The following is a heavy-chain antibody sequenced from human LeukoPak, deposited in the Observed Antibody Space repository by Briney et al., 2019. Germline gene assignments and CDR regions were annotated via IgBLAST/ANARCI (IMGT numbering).Heavy chain of an antibody. V-gene: IGHV3-23*01. D-gene: IGHD2-21*02. CDR3: AKGDYGGDFRYFDY. CDR1: GFTFSSYA. CDR2: ISGSGGST. J-gene: IGHJ4*02. Sequence: GGSLRLSCAASGFTFSSYAMSWVRQAPGKGLEWVSAISGSGGSTYYADSVKGRFTISRDNSKNTLYLQMNSLRAEDTAVYFCAKGDYGGDFRYFDYWGQGTLVTVSS.